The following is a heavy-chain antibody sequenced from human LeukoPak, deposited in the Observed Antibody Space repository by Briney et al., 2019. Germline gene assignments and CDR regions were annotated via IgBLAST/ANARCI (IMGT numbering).Heavy chain of an antibody. J-gene: IGHJ5*02. V-gene: IGHV1-46*01. D-gene: IGHD6-13*01. CDR1: GYTFTSYY. Sequence: ASVKVSCKASGYTFTSYYMHWVRQAPGQGLEWMGIINPSSGSTSYAQKFQGRVTMTRDTSTSTVYMELSSLRSEDTAVYYCARQPRAAAALNWFDPWGQGTLVTVSS. CDR3: ARQPRAAAALNWFDP. CDR2: INPSSGST.